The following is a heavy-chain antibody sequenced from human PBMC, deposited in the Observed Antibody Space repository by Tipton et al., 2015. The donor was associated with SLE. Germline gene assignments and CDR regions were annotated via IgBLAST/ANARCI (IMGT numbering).Heavy chain of an antibody. CDR1: GGSFSDYY. J-gene: IGHJ5*02. CDR3: ARLVTKRAWFDP. CDR2: INHSGST. Sequence: TLSLTCAVYGGSFSDYYWGWIRQPPGKGLEWIGEINHSGSTNYNPSLKSRVTISVDTSKNQFSLNLSSVTAADTAVYYCARLVTKRAWFDPWGQGTLVTVSS. V-gene: IGHV4-34*01. D-gene: IGHD6-13*01.